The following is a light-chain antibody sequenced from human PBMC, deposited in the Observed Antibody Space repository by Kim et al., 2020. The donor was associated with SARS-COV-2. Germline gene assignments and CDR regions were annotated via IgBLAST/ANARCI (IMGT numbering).Light chain of an antibody. V-gene: IGKV1-33*01. CDR2: DAS. CDR1: QDINNY. Sequence: STSIGDRLTITCQASQDINNYLNWYQQKPGKAPKLLIYDASNLETGVPSRFTGSGSGTDFTFTISSLQAEDFATYYCQQYDNLPYTFGQGTKLEIK. J-gene: IGKJ2*01. CDR3: QQYDNLPYT.